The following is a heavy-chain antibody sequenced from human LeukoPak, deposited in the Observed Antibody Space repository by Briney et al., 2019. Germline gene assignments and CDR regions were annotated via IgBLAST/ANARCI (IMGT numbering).Heavy chain of an antibody. Sequence: SETLSLTCTVSGGSISSSNYYWAWIRQPPGKGLEWIGTIYYSGNTYYNPSLKSRVTLSVDTSKNHFSLSLSSVTGADTAVYYFGKYRYSSGWANWFDPWGQGTLVTVSS. J-gene: IGHJ5*02. CDR2: IYYSGNT. V-gene: IGHV4-39*02. D-gene: IGHD6-19*01. CDR3: GKYRYSSGWANWFDP. CDR1: GGSISSSNYY.